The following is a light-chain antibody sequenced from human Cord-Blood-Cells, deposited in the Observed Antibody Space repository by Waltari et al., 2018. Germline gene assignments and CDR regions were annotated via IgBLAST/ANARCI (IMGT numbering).Light chain of an antibody. CDR2: GAS. CDR3: QQYNNWPPYT. V-gene: IGKV3-15*01. J-gene: IGKJ2*01. Sequence: EIVMKQPPATLSVSPGERATLSCRASQSVSSNLPWYQQKPGQAPRLLIYGASTRATGIPARFSGSGSGTEFTLTISSLQSEDFAVYYCQQYNNWPPYTFGQGTKLEIK. CDR1: QSVSSN.